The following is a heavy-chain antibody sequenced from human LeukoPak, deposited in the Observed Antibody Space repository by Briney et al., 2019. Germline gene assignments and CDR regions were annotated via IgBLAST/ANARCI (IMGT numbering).Heavy chain of an antibody. CDR3: ARAEYGDPFDY. D-gene: IGHD4-17*01. Sequence: SETLSLTCTVSGGPISSYYWSWIRQPPGKGLEWIGYIYYSGSTNYNPSLKSRVTISVDTSKNQSSLKLSSVTAADTAVYYCARAEYGDPFDYWGRGTLVTVSS. V-gene: IGHV4-59*01. J-gene: IGHJ4*02. CDR1: GGPISSYY. CDR2: IYYSGST.